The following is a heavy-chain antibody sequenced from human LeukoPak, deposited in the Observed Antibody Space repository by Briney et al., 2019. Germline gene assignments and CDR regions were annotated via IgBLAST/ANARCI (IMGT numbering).Heavy chain of an antibody. D-gene: IGHD6-13*01. V-gene: IGHV4-59*01. CDR2: IYYSGST. CDR3: ARVTGYVMEDYLDY. CDR1: GGSFSGYY. J-gene: IGHJ4*02. Sequence: SETLSLTCAVYGGSFSGYYWSWIRQSPDKGLEWIGYIYYSGSTNYNPSLKSRVTISVDTSKNQFSLRLSSVTAADTAVYYCARVTGYVMEDYLDYWGQGTLVTVSS.